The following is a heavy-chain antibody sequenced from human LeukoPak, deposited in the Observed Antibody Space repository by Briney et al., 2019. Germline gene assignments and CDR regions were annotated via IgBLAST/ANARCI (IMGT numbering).Heavy chain of an antibody. Sequence: PSETLSLTCAVYGGSFSGYYWSWIRQPPGKWLEWIGEINHSGSTNYNPSLKRRVTISVDTSKNQFSLKLSSVTAADTAVYYCARTEQQLVTWFDPWGQGTLVTVSS. D-gene: IGHD6-13*01. CDR1: GGSFSGYY. V-gene: IGHV4-34*01. CDR3: ARTEQQLVTWFDP. J-gene: IGHJ5*02. CDR2: INHSGST.